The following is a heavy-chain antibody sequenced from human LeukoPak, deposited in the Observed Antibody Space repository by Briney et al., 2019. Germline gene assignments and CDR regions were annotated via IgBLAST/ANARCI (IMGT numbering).Heavy chain of an antibody. V-gene: IGHV3-30*04. CDR1: GFTFSSYA. J-gene: IGHJ4*02. CDR2: ISYDGSNK. CDR3: ARGATVTATPFDC. Sequence: PGRSLRLSCAASGFTFSSYAMHWVRQAPGKGLEWVAVISYDGSNKYYADSVKGRFTISRDNSKNTLYLQMNSLRAEDTAVYYCARGATVTATPFDCWGQGTLVTVSS. D-gene: IGHD2-21*02.